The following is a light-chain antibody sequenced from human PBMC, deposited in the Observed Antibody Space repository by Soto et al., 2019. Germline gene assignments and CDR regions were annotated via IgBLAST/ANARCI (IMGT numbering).Light chain of an antibody. J-gene: IGKJ5*01. CDR1: QDISNY. CDR2: DAS. CDR3: QQYDNLPIT. Sequence: IQMTQSPPSLSPSVAARVAITCQASQDISNYLNWYQQKPGKAPKLLIYDASNLETGVPSRFSGSGSGTDYTFTISSLQPEDIATYYCQQYDNLPITFGQGTRLEIK. V-gene: IGKV1-33*01.